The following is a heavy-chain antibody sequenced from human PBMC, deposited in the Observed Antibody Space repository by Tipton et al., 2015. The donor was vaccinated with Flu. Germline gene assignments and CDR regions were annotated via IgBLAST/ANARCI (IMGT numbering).Heavy chain of an antibody. CDR2: IYSGGTT. CDR3: ARNWYFDL. Sequence: SLRLSCAASGFTFSSYAMSWVRQAPGKGLEWVSVIYSGGTTYYADSVKGRFTISRDNSKNTLYLQMNSLRAEDTAVYYCARNWYFDLWGRGTLVTVSS. CDR1: GFTFSSYA. V-gene: IGHV3-66*01. J-gene: IGHJ2*01.